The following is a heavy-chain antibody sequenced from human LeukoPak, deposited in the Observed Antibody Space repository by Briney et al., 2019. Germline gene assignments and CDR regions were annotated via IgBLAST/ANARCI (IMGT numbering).Heavy chain of an antibody. CDR3: ARGQPNSMAPYYFDY. D-gene: IGHD5-24*01. V-gene: IGHV4-59*06. J-gene: IGHJ4*02. CDR1: GGSISSYY. CDR2: IYYSGST. Sequence: SETPSLTCTVSGGSISSYYWSWIRQPAGKGLEWIGYIYYSGSTYYNPSLKSRVTISVDTSKNQFSLRLSSVTAADTAVYYCARGQPNSMAPYYFDYWGQGTLVTVSS.